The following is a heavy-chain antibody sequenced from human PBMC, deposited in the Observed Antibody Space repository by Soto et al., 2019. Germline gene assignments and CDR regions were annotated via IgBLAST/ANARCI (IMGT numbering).Heavy chain of an antibody. CDR1: GFTFSSYA. J-gene: IGHJ4*01. CDR2: VSIGGST. CDR3: ARGHNYDNGGYQYFDY. Sequence: GGSLRLSCAASGFTFSSYAMGWVRQGPGKGLEWVAVVSIGGSTHYADSVKGRFTISRDNAKNSLYLEMNSLRVEDTAVYYCARGHNYDNGGYQYFDYWGHGTLVTVSS. V-gene: IGHV3-21*06. D-gene: IGHD3-22*01.